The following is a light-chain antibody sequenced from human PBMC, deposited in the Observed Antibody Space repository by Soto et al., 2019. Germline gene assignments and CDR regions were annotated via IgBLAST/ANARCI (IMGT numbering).Light chain of an antibody. CDR1: QSISSW. V-gene: IGKV1-5*01. Sequence: IQMTQSPSSLSASVRYRVTFPCRASQSISSWLAWYQQQPGKAPKLLIYDASSLESGVPSRFSGSGSGTEFTLIISSLQPDDFATYYCQQYISYWTFGQGTKVDIK. J-gene: IGKJ1*01. CDR2: DAS. CDR3: QQYISYWT.